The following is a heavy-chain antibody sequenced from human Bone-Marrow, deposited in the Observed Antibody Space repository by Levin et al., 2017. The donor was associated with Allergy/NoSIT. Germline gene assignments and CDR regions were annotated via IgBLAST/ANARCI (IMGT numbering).Heavy chain of an antibody. D-gene: IGHD3-16*01. CDR3: VLSR. Sequence: RPGGSLRLSCVASGFTFSNAWMSWVRQAPGRGLEWVGRIKSKTDGETTDYAAPVKGRFTISRDDSKNTLYLQMNSLKTEDTAVYYCVLSRWGQGIPVTVSS. CDR1: GFTFSNAW. J-gene: IGHJ4*02. V-gene: IGHV3-15*01. CDR2: IKSKTDGETT.